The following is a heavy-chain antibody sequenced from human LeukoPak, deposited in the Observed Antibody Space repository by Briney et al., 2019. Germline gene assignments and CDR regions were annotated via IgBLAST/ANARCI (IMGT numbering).Heavy chain of an antibody. V-gene: IGHV3-21*01. Sequence: GGSLRLSCAASGFTFSSYSMNWVRQAPGKGLEWVSSISSSSSYIYYADSVKGRFTISRDNAKNSLYLQMNSLRAEDTAVYYCARDWSRSSPFDYWGQGALVTVSS. CDR2: ISSSSSYI. CDR3: ARDWSRSSPFDY. CDR1: GFTFSSYS. J-gene: IGHJ4*02.